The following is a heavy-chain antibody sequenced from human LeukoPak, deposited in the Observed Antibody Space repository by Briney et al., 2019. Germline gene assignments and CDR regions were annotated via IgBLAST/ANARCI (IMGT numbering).Heavy chain of an antibody. J-gene: IGHJ6*03. CDR2: IYTSGST. Sequence: SETLSLTCTVSGGSISSYYWSWIRQPAGKGLEWIGRIYTSGSTNYNPSLKSRVTISVDTSKNQFSLKVRSVTAADTAVYYCARAAAKLSYMDVWGKGTTVTVSS. CDR3: ARAAAKLSYMDV. CDR1: GGSISSYY. D-gene: IGHD6-25*01. V-gene: IGHV4-4*07.